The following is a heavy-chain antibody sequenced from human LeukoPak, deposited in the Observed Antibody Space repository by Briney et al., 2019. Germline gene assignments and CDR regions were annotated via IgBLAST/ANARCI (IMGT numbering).Heavy chain of an antibody. V-gene: IGHV4-34*01. CDR1: GGSFSGYY. CDR2: INHSGST. Sequence: SETLSLTCAVYGGSFSGYYWSWIRQPPGKGLEWIGEINHSGSTNYNPSLKSRVTISVDTSKNQFSLKLSSVTAAGTAVYYCARGHSSGWYYYWGQGTLVNVSS. J-gene: IGHJ4*02. D-gene: IGHD6-19*01. CDR3: ARGHSSGWYYY.